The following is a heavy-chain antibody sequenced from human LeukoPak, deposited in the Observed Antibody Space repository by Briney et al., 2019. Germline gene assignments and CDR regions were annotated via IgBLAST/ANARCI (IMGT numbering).Heavy chain of an antibody. Sequence: SVKVSCKASGGTFSSYAISWVRQAPGQGLEWVGRIIPIFGTANYAQKFQGRVTITTDESTSTAYMELSSLRSEDTAVHYCARRYYYDSSGYYYWGQGTLVTVSS. J-gene: IGHJ4*02. CDR3: ARRYYYDSSGYYY. CDR2: IIPIFGTA. CDR1: GGTFSSYA. D-gene: IGHD3-22*01. V-gene: IGHV1-69*05.